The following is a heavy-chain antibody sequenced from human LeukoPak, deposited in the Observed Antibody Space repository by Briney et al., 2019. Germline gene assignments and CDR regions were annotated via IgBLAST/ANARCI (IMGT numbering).Heavy chain of an antibody. D-gene: IGHD6-19*01. Sequence: GGSLRLSCAASGVTFSSYAMSWVRQAPGKGLEWVSAISGSGGSTYYADSVKGRFTISRDNSKNTLYLQMNSLRAEDTAVYYCAKDRQWLGCFDYWGQGTLVTVSS. V-gene: IGHV3-23*01. J-gene: IGHJ4*02. CDR2: ISGSGGST. CDR3: AKDRQWLGCFDY. CDR1: GVTFSSYA.